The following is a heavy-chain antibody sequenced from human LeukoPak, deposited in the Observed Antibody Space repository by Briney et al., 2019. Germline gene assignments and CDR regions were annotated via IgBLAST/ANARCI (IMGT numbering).Heavy chain of an antibody. CDR1: GGSFSGYY. CDR3: ANIAVAGT. Sequence: SETLSLTCAVYGGSFSGYYWSWIRQPPGKGMEWIGEINHSGSTNYNPSLKSRVTISVDTSKPQFSLKLSSVTAADTAVYYCANIAVAGTWGQGTLVTASS. V-gene: IGHV4-34*01. D-gene: IGHD6-19*01. CDR2: INHSGST. J-gene: IGHJ5*02.